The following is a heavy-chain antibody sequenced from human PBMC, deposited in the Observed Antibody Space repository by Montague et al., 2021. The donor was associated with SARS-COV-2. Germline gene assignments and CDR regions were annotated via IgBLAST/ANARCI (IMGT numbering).Heavy chain of an antibody. Sequence: SLRLSCAASGFTFSSFSMNWVRQAPGKRLEWVASISSESTYILYAESVRGRFTVSRDNAQNLLFLQMNSLRAEDTALYYCARFETLKFYSSGVDVWGQGTTVTVSS. CDR3: ARFETLKFYSSGVDV. D-gene: IGHD2-15*01. V-gene: IGHV3-21*01. J-gene: IGHJ6*02. CDR2: ISSESTYI. CDR1: GFTFSSFS.